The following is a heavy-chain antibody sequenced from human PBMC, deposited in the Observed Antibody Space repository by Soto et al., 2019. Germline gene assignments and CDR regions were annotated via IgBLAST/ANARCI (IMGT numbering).Heavy chain of an antibody. CDR1: GYTFTSYG. V-gene: IGHV1-18*01. CDR3: ASCTNGVDDAFDI. CDR2: ISAYNGNT. J-gene: IGHJ3*02. D-gene: IGHD2-8*01. Sequence: QVQLVQSGAEVKKPGASVKVSCKASGYTFTSYGISWVRQAPGQGLEWMGWISAYNGNTNYAQKLKCRVTITTATSNSTDYMELRSLRSDDTAVYYCASCTNGVDDAFDISGQGTMVTVSS.